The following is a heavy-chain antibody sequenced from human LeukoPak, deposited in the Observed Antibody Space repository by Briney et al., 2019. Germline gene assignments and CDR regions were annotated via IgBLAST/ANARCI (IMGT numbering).Heavy chain of an antibody. CDR3: AAQAPDYGGNSPNWGYYYYMDV. CDR1: GYTFTSYA. D-gene: IGHD4-23*01. J-gene: IGHJ6*03. Sequence: ASVKVSCKASGYTFTSYAMHWVRQAPGQRLEWMGWINPNSGGTNYAQKFQGRVTMTRDTSISTAYMELSRLRSDDTAVYYCAAQAPDYGGNSPNWGYYYYMDVWGKGTTVTVSS. CDR2: INPNSGGT. V-gene: IGHV1-2*02.